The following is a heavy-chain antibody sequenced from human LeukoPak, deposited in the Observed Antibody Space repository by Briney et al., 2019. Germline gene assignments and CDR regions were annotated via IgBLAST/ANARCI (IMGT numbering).Heavy chain of an antibody. J-gene: IGHJ2*01. CDR1: GGSFSGYS. V-gene: IGHV4-30-2*01. D-gene: IGHD6-13*01. Sequence: PSETLSLTCAVYGGSFSGYSWGWIRQPPGKGLEWIGYIYHSGSTYYNPSLKSRVTISVDRSKNQFSLKLTSVTAADTAVYYCARYSSTWPYWYFDLWGRGTLVTVSS. CDR2: IYHSGST. CDR3: ARYSSTWPYWYFDL.